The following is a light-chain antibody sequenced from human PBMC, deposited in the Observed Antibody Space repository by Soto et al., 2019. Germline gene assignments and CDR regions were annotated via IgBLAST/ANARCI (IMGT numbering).Light chain of an antibody. CDR1: SGRSSYT. Sequence: QLVLTQSPSASASLGASVKLTCTLSSGRSSYTIAWHQQQPEKGPRYLMKLNSDGSHSKGAGIPDCFSGPSSGAERYLTISSLQSEDEADYCCQTWGTGMVFGGGTKLTVL. V-gene: IGLV4-69*01. CDR3: QTWGTGMV. CDR2: LNSDGSH. J-gene: IGLJ3*02.